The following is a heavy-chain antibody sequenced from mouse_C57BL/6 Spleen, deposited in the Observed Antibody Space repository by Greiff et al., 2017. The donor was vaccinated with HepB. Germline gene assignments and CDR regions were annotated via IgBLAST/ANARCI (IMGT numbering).Heavy chain of an antibody. D-gene: IGHD2-3*01. CDR1: GFTFSDYG. V-gene: IGHV5-17*01. J-gene: IGHJ4*01. Sequence: EVKLEESGGGLVKPGGSLKLSCAASGFTFSDYGMHWVRQAPEKGLEWVAYISSGSSTIYYADTVKGRFTISRDNAKNTLFLQMTSLRSEDTAMYYCAREDDGYYVDYWGQGTSVTVSS. CDR3: AREDDGYYVDY. CDR2: ISSGSSTI.